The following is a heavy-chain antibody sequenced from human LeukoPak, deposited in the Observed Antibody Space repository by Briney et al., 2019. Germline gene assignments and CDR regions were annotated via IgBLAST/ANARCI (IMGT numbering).Heavy chain of an antibody. J-gene: IGHJ4*02. CDR3: ATSTTTPYSGSYSIDY. Sequence: GASVKVSCKASGYTFTGYYMHWVRQAPGQGLEWMVWINPNSCGTNYAQKFQGRVTMTRDTSISTAYMELRRLRSDDTAVYYCATSTTTPYSGSYSIDYWGQGTLVTVSS. CDR2: INPNSCGT. D-gene: IGHD1-26*01. CDR1: GYTFTGYY. V-gene: IGHV1-2*02.